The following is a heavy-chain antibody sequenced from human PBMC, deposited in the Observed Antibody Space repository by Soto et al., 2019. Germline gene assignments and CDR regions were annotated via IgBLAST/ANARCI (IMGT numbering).Heavy chain of an antibody. J-gene: IGHJ3*02. D-gene: IGHD1-26*01. CDR2: INSDGSIT. Sequence: HPGGSLRLSCAASGFTLSSYWMHWVRQAPGKGLVWVSRINSDGSITTYADSVKGRFTISRDNAKDTLYLQMNSLRAEDTAVYYCARGAAGTSPAFDIWGQGTMVTVSS. CDR1: GFTLSSYW. V-gene: IGHV3-74*01. CDR3: ARGAAGTSPAFDI.